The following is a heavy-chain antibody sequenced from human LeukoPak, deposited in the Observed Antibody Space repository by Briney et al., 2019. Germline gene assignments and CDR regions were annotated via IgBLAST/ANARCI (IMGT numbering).Heavy chain of an antibody. CDR2: IYHSGST. D-gene: IGHD3-16*01. Sequence: SETLSLTCTVSGGSISSSSYYWGWIRQPPGKGLEWIGSIYHSGSTYYNPSLKSRVTISVDTSKNQFSLKLSSVTAADTAVYYCARSYVESAWGDYWGQGTLVTVSS. J-gene: IGHJ4*02. CDR3: ARSYVESAWGDY. V-gene: IGHV4-39*07. CDR1: GGSISSSSYY.